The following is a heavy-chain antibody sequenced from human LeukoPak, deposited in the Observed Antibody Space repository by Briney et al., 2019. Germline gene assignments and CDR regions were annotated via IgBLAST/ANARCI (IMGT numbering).Heavy chain of an antibody. Sequence: PGGSLRLSCAASGFTFSSSWMSWVRQAPGKGLEWVANIEHDGSEKYYVDSVKGRFTISRDNAKNSLYLQMNSLRAEDTAVYYCARAPNPIFGVVVCDYWGQGTLVTVSS. J-gene: IGHJ4*02. CDR3: ARAPNPIFGVVVCDY. V-gene: IGHV3-7*05. CDR1: GFTFSSSW. D-gene: IGHD3-3*01. CDR2: IEHDGSEK.